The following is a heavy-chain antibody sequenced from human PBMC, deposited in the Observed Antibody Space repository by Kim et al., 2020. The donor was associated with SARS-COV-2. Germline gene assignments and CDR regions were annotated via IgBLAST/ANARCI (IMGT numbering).Heavy chain of an antibody. J-gene: IGHJ6*02. CDR3: AKEYRDGFRYYYYGMDV. V-gene: IGHV3-30*18. CDR1: GFTFSSYG. CDR2: ISYDGSNK. D-gene: IGHD1-26*01. Sequence: GGSLRLSCAASGFTFSSYGMHWVRQAPGKGLEWVAVISYDGSNKYYADSVKGRFTISRDNSKNTLYLQMNSLRAEDTAVYYCAKEYRDGFRYYYYGMDVWGQGTTVTVSS.